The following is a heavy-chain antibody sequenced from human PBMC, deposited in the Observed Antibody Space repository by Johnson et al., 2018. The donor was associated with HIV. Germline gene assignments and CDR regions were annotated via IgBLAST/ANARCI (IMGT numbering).Heavy chain of an antibody. J-gene: IGHJ3*02. CDR1: GFTFDNFA. D-gene: IGHD3-10*01. CDR2: ISWNSGSI. CDR3: AREGEWVRHAFDI. V-gene: IGHV3-20*04. Sequence: VQLVESGGSVVRPGGSLRLSCAASGFTFDNFAMSWVRQAPGKGLEWVSGISWNSGSIGYADSVKGRFTISRDNAKNSLYLQMNSLIAEDTALYYCAREGEWVRHAFDIWGQGTMVTVSS.